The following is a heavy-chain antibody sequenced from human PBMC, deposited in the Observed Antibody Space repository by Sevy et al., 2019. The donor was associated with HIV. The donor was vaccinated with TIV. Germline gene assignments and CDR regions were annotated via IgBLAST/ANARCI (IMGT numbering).Heavy chain of an antibody. J-gene: IGHJ4*02. CDR1: GFTFGNFA. CDR2: IYHSGGTT. Sequence: GGSLRLSCAASGFTFGNFAMIWARQAPGKGLEWLSSIYHSGGTTYIVDSVKGRFTISRDNSKNTLYLQMDNLRADETAIYYCAKSPTGSESKPDYWGQGTLVTVSS. V-gene: IGHV3-23*05. CDR3: AKSPTGSESKPDY. D-gene: IGHD2-8*02.